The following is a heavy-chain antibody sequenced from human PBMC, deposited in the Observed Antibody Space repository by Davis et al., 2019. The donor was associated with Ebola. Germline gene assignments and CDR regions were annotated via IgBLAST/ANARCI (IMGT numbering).Heavy chain of an antibody. Sequence: PGGSLRLSCAASGFTFSSYSMNWVRQAPGKGLEWVSYISSSSSTIYYADSVKGRFTISRDNAKNSLYLQMNSLRDEDTAVYYCARDLVVVPAATLNYYYYGMDVWGQGTTVTVSS. J-gene: IGHJ6*02. CDR1: GFTFSSYS. D-gene: IGHD2-2*01. V-gene: IGHV3-48*02. CDR3: ARDLVVVPAATLNYYYYGMDV. CDR2: ISSSSSTI.